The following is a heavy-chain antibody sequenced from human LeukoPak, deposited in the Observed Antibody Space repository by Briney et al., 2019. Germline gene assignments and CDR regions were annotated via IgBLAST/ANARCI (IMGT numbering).Heavy chain of an antibody. CDR1: GFTFSYCS. Sequence: GGSLRLSCAASGFTFSYCSMNWVRQAPGKGLEWVSSISSSSSYIYYADSVKGRFTISRDNAKNSLCLQMNSLRAEDTAVYYCARSSTLTAEIDYWGQGTLVTVSS. J-gene: IGHJ4*02. D-gene: IGHD2-21*02. CDR3: ARSSTLTAEIDY. V-gene: IGHV3-21*01. CDR2: ISSSSSYI.